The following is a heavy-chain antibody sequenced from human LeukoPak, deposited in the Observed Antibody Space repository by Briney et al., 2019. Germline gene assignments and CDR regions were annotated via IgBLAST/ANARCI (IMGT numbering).Heavy chain of an antibody. J-gene: IGHJ6*03. CDR3: ARGYGAGPYYYYYMDV. Sequence: SETLSLTCTVSGGSISGYYWSWIRQPPGKGLEWIGYIYYSGSTNYNPSLKSRVTISVDTSKSQFSLKLSSVTAADTAVYYCARGYGAGPYYYYYMDVWGKGTTVTVSS. D-gene: IGHD4-17*01. V-gene: IGHV4-59*01. CDR1: GGSISGYY. CDR2: IYYSGST.